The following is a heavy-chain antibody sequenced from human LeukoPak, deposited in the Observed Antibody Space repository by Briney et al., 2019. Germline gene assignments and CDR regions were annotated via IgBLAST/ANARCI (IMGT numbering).Heavy chain of an antibody. Sequence: GGSLRLSCAASGFTVSSNYMSWVRQAPGKGLEWVSSISNSGGSTYYADSVKSRFTISGDNSKNTLYLQMNSLRAEDTAVYYCAKEGFDSWGQGTLVTVSS. V-gene: IGHV3-23*01. CDR2: ISNSGGST. CDR3: AKEGFDS. CDR1: GFTVSSNY. J-gene: IGHJ4*02.